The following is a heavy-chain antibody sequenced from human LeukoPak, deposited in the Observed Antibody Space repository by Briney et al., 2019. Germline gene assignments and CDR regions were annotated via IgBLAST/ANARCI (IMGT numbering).Heavy chain of an antibody. CDR3: AKDTGIAAAGTGDY. CDR1: GFTFSSYG. J-gene: IGHJ4*02. V-gene: IGHV3-30*02. CDR2: IRYDGSNK. D-gene: IGHD6-13*01. Sequence: GGSLRLSCAASGFTFSSYGMHWVRQAPGKGLEWVAFIRYDGSNKYYADSVKGRFTISRDNSKNTLYLQMNSLRAEDTAVYYCAKDTGIAAAGTGDYWGQGTLVTVSS.